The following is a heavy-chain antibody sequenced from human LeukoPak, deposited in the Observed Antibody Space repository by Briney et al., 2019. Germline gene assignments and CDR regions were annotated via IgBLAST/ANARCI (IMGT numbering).Heavy chain of an antibody. V-gene: IGHV3-30*04. CDR3: AREERGHLVGY. Sequence: GGSLTLSCATSGFTFSDYAMHWVRQAPGKGLEWVGLIKYDDGRRQYYADSAKGRFTISIDNSKNTLSLKMNSLRGDDTAVYYCAREERGHLVGYWGQGTLV. CDR2: IKYDDGRRQ. D-gene: IGHD5-24*01. CDR1: GFTFSDYA. J-gene: IGHJ4*02.